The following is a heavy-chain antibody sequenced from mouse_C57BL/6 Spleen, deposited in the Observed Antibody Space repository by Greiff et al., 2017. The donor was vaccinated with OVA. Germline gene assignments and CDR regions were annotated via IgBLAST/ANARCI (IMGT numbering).Heavy chain of an antibody. CDR3: ARYWDYAMDY. V-gene: IGHV5-6*01. CDR1: GFTFSSYG. D-gene: IGHD4-1*01. J-gene: IGHJ4*01. Sequence: VQLVESGGDLVKPGGSLKLSCAASGFTFSSYGMSWVRQTPDKRLEWVATISSGGSYTYYPDSVKGRFTISRDNAKNTLYLQMSSLKSEDTAMYYCARYWDYAMDYWGQGTSVTVSS. CDR2: ISSGGSYT.